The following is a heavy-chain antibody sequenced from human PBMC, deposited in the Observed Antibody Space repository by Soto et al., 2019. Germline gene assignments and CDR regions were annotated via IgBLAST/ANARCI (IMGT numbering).Heavy chain of an antibody. V-gene: IGHV3-23*01. CDR3: AKGRAGTTRFDP. Sequence: GSMRLSCSASGFTFISYARSWCRQAPGKGLEWVSAISCSGGSTYYADSVKGRFTSSRDNPKNTLYLQMNSRRAEDTAVYYCAKGRAGTTRFDPWGQGTLVTVSS. CDR1: GFTFISYA. CDR2: ISCSGGST. D-gene: IGHD1-7*01. J-gene: IGHJ5*02.